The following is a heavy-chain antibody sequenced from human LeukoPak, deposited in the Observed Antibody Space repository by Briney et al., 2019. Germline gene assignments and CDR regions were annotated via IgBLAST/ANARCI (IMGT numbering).Heavy chain of an antibody. J-gene: IGHJ3*02. D-gene: IGHD3-22*01. CDR2: INPNSGGT. CDR1: GYTFTGYY. V-gene: IGHV1-2*02. CDR3: ARDRGWRYYDSSGFLKVAFDI. Sequence: ASVKVSCKASGYTFTGYYMHWVRQAPGQGLEWMGWINPNSGGTNYAQKFQGRVTITADKSTSTAYMELSSLRSEDTAVYYCARDRGWRYYDSSGFLKVAFDIWGQGTMVTVSS.